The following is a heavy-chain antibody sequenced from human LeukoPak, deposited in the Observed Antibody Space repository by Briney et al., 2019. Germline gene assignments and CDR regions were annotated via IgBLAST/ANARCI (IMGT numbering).Heavy chain of an antibody. CDR2: INTDGSRT. J-gene: IGHJ4*02. V-gene: IGHV3-74*01. CDR3: ARGGEQWTFDY. Sequence: PGGSLRLSCAASGFTFSSYGMSWVRQAPGKGLVWVSLINTDGSRTSYADSVKGRFTISRDNAKNSLYLQMNSPRAEDTAVYYCARGGEQWTFDYWGQGTLVTVSS. CDR1: GFTFSSYG. D-gene: IGHD6-19*01.